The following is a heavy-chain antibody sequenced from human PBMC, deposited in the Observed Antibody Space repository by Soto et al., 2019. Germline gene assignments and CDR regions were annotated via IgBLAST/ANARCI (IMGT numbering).Heavy chain of an antibody. Sequence: SVKVSCKASGGTFSNYAISWVRQAPGQGLEWMGGIIPIFGTTNYAQRFQGRVTITADESTSTAYMELSSLRSEDTAVYYCARRYGSCFDYWGQGTLVTVSS. CDR1: GGTFSNYA. J-gene: IGHJ4*02. CDR3: ARRYGSCFDY. D-gene: IGHD5-18*01. CDR2: IIPIFGTT. V-gene: IGHV1-69*13.